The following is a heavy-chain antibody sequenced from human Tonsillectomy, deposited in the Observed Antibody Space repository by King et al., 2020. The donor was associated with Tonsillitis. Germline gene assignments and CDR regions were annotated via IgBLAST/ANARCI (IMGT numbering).Heavy chain of an antibody. J-gene: IGHJ4*02. CDR3: ARGFIDRNGYKSIDY. D-gene: IGHD5-24*01. CDR2: IYYSGST. V-gene: IGHV4-59*01. CDR1: GGSISSYY. Sequence: VQLQESGPGLVKPSETLSLTCTVSGGSISSYYWSWIRQPPGKGLEWIGYIYYSGSTNYNPSLKSRVTISVDTSKNQFSLKLSSVTAADTAVYYCARGFIDRNGYKSIDYWGQGTLVTVSS.